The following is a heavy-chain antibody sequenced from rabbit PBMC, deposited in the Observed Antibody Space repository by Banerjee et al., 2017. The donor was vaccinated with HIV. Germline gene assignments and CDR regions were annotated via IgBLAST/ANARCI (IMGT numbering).Heavy chain of an antibody. CDR2: IDPVFGST. CDR1: GFDLNNYYY. CDR3: ARDGAGSSYFNL. Sequence: EESGGGLVQPGGTLTLTCKASGFDLNNYYYMCWVRQAPGKGLEWIGYIDPVFGSTYYANWVNGRFTISSHNAQNTLYLQLNSLTAADTATYFCARDGAGSSYFNLWGPGTLVTVS. J-gene: IGHJ4*01. D-gene: IGHD8-1*01. V-gene: IGHV1S43*01.